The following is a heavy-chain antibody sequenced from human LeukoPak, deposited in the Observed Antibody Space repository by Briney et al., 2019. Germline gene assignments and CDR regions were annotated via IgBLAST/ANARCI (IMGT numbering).Heavy chain of an antibody. CDR1: GYTLTELS. Sequence: ASVKVSCKVSGYTLTELSMHWVRQAPGKGLEWVGGFDPEDGETIYAQKFQGRVTMTRDTSTSTVYMELSSLRSEDTAVYYCARVVKGSGWGYYFDYWGQGTLVTVSS. V-gene: IGHV1-24*01. J-gene: IGHJ4*02. CDR3: ARVVKGSGWGYYFDY. CDR2: FDPEDGET. D-gene: IGHD6-19*01.